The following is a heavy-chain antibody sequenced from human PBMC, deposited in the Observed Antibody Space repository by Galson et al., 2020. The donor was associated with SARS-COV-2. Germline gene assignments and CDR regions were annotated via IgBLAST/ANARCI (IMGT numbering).Heavy chain of an antibody. V-gene: IGHV1-69*04. CDR1: GDTFSTYA. CDR2: IFPLLGTT. Sequence: SVKVSCKASGDTFSTYAFNWVRQAPGQGFEWMGRIFPLLGTTNSAQKFQGRVTITADKSTSTVYMELTRLRSEDTALYYCARDGGTDTAMGTSDPWGQGTLVTVSS. CDR3: ARDGGTDTAMGTSDP. D-gene: IGHD5-18*01. J-gene: IGHJ5*02.